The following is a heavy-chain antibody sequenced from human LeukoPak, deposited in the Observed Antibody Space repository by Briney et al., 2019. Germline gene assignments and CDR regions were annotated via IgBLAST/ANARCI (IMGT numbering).Heavy chain of an antibody. CDR3: ARVFHIAARQAPRSERARTDAFDI. J-gene: IGHJ3*02. V-gene: IGHV4-34*01. CDR2: INHSGST. Sequence: SSETLSLTCAVYGGSFSGYYWSWIRQPPGKGLEWIGEINHSGSTNYNPSLKSRVTISVDTSKNQFSLKLSSVTAADTAVYYCARVFHIAARQAPRSERARTDAFDIWGQGTMVTVSS. D-gene: IGHD6-6*01. CDR1: GGSFSGYY.